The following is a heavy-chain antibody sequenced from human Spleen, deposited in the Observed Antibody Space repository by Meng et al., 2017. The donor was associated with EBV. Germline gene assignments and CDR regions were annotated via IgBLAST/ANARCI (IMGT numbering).Heavy chain of an antibody. Sequence: QAHLQQSCPGLVKPSGTLSPTGAVCGASVSASNWWSWVRQPPGKGLEWIGEVHHDGSTNYNASLKSRVSISVEKSKNQFSLNMTSVTAADTAVYYCARADGDANWFDPWGQGTLVTVSS. V-gene: IGHV4-4*02. CDR3: ARADGDANWFDP. J-gene: IGHJ5*01. CDR1: GASVSASNW. CDR2: VHHDGST. D-gene: IGHD4-17*01.